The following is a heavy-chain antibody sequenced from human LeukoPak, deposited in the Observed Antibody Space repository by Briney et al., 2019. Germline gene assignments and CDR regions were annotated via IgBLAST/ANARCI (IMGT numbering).Heavy chain of an antibody. CDR3: ARWYNSGWYPPHGYYYYMDV. CDR1: GFTFSSYS. Sequence: PGGSLRLSRAASGFTFSSYSMNWVRQAPGKGLEWVSSISSSSSHIYYADSVKGRFTISRDNAKKSLYLQMNSLRAEDTAVYYCARWYNSGWYPPHGYYYYMDVWGKGTTVTVSS. D-gene: IGHD6-19*01. V-gene: IGHV3-21*01. J-gene: IGHJ6*03. CDR2: ISSSSSHI.